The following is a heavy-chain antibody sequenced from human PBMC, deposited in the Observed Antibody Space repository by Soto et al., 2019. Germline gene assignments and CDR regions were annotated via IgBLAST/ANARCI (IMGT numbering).Heavy chain of an antibody. J-gene: IGHJ4*02. V-gene: IGHV1-24*01. Sequence: GASVKVSCKASGYTFTRSGISWVRQAPGQGLEWMGGFDPEDGETIYAQNFQGRVTMTEDTSTDTAYMELSSLRFDDTAVYYCATRVTSIFDYWGQGTLVTVSS. CDR3: ATRVTSIFDY. CDR2: FDPEDGET. D-gene: IGHD3-10*01. CDR1: GYTFTRSG.